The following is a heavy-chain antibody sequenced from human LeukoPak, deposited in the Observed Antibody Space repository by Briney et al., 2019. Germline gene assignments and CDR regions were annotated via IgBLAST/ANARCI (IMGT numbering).Heavy chain of an antibody. J-gene: IGHJ5*02. CDR3: AKNPASQVHTWFAP. CDR1: GFTFSSYA. CDR2: ISGSGGST. Sequence: QPGGSLRLSCAASGFTFSSYAMSWVRQAPGKGLELVSAISGSGGSTYYADSVKGRFTISRDNSKNTLYLKMKSLRAEDTAVYYCAKNPASQVHTWFAPWGQGTLVTVSS. V-gene: IGHV3-23*01.